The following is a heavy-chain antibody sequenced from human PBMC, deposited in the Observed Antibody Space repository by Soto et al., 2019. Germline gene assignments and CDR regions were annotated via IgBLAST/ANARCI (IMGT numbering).Heavy chain of an antibody. CDR2: ISSSSSYI. Sequence: PVGSLRLSCAASGFTFSSYSMNWVRQAPGKGPEWVSSISSSSSYIYYADSVKGRFTISRDNAKNSLYLQMNSLRAEDTAVYYCARDLTSTVTNYYYYGMDVWGQGTTVTV. J-gene: IGHJ6*02. D-gene: IGHD4-17*01. V-gene: IGHV3-21*01. CDR3: ARDLTSTVTNYYYYGMDV. CDR1: GFTFSSYS.